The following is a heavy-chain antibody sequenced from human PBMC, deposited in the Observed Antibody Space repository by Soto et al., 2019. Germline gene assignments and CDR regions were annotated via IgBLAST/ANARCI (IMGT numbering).Heavy chain of an antibody. V-gene: IGHV4-4*02. D-gene: IGHD6-13*01. Sequence: PAETLSLTCAVSGVSISSSNWWSWVLQPPGKGLEWIGEIYHSGTTNYNPSLNSRVTISVDQSNNQFSLKLSSVTAADTAVYYCARDGNSSSWYSFQRNPPAFDYWGQGTLVTVSS. CDR3: ARDGNSSSWYSFQRNPPAFDY. CDR1: GVSISSSNW. J-gene: IGHJ4*02. CDR2: IYHSGTT.